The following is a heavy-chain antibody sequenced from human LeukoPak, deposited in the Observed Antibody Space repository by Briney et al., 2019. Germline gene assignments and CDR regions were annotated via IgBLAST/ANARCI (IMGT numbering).Heavy chain of an antibody. CDR1: GFTFSNYW. Sequence: GSLRLSCAASGFTFSNYWMTWVRQAPGKGLEWVANIKQDGSERDYVDSVKGRFTISRDDAKNSLYLQMNSLRAEDTAVYYCARGITMANWGQGTLVTVSS. V-gene: IGHV3-7*04. CDR2: IKQDGSER. CDR3: ARGITMAN. J-gene: IGHJ4*02. D-gene: IGHD3-10*01.